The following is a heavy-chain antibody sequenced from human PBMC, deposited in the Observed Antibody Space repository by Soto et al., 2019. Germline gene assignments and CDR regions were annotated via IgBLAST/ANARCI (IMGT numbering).Heavy chain of an antibody. Sequence: SGGSLRLSCAASGFTFSSFAMTWVRQAPGKGMEWVASISGNGDRTDYGDSVKGRFTISRDNSKNTLYLQMNSLRVEDAALYYCAKDFVGSLADFFDPWGQGTLVTVSS. CDR3: AKDFVGSLADFFDP. CDR2: ISGNGDRT. V-gene: IGHV3-23*01. D-gene: IGHD1-26*01. J-gene: IGHJ5*02. CDR1: GFTFSSFA.